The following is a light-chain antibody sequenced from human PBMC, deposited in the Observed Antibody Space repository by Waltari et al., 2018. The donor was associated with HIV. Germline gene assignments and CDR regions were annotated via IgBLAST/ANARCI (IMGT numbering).Light chain of an antibody. Sequence: SYVLTQPPSVSVAPGKTARITCEGDNIGGKSVHRYQQKAGHAPVLVIYYDNDRPSGIPVRFSGFNSGNTATLTISGVEAGDEADYYCQVWDSSSNHVVFGGGTKLTAL. CDR3: QVWDSSSNHVV. CDR2: YDN. CDR1: NIGGKS. J-gene: IGLJ3*02. V-gene: IGLV3-21*04.